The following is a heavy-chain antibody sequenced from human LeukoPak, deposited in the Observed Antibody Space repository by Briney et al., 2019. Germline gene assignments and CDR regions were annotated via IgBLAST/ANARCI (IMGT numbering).Heavy chain of an antibody. CDR3: ARDPNYYYGDYAYFDY. CDR2: ISYDGSNK. V-gene: IGHV3-30-3*01. D-gene: IGHD4-17*01. Sequence: GGSLRLSCAASGFTFSSYAMHWVRQAPGKGLEWVAVISYDGSNKYYADSVKGRFTISRDNSKNTLYLQMNSLRAEDTAVYYCARDPNYYYGDYAYFDYWGQGTLVTVSS. J-gene: IGHJ4*02. CDR1: GFTFSSYA.